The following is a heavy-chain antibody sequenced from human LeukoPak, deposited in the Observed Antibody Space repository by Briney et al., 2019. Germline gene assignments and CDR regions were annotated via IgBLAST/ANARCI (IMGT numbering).Heavy chain of an antibody. CDR3: AKDQNYDILTGYYGH. D-gene: IGHD3-9*01. J-gene: IGHJ4*02. V-gene: IGHV3-23*01. CDR2: ISGSGGST. CDR1: GFTFSSYG. Sequence: GGSLRLSCAASGFTFSSYGMSWVRQAPGKGLEWVSAISGSGGSTYYADSVKGRFTIPRDNSKNTLYLQMNSLRAEDTAVYYCAKDQNYDILTGYYGHWGQGTLVTVSS.